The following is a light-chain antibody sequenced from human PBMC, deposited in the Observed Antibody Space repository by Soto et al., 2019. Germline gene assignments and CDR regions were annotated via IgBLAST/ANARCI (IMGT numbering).Light chain of an antibody. V-gene: IGKV1-9*01. J-gene: IGKJ3*01. CDR1: QGISSY. Sequence: DIQLTQSPSFLSASVGDRVTITCRASQGISSYLAWYQQKPGKAPKLLIFAASTLQNGVPSRFSGSGSGTEFTLTISSLQPEDFATYYCLYLNRYSPDTFGPGTKVDIK. CDR2: AAS. CDR3: LYLNRYSPDT.